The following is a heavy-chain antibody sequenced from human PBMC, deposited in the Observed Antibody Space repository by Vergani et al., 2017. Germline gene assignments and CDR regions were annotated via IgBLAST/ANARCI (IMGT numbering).Heavy chain of an antibody. CDR1: GFTFSSYS. Sequence: EVQLVESGGGLVKPGGSLRLSCAASGFTFSSYSMNWVRQAPGKGLEWVSSISSSSTYIYYADSVKGRFTISRDNARNSLYLQMNSLRGEDTAVYYCARELVGGSGLFYFDYWGQGTLVTVSS. D-gene: IGHD6-19*01. J-gene: IGHJ4*02. CDR2: ISSSSTYI. CDR3: ARELVGGSGLFYFDY. V-gene: IGHV3-21*01.